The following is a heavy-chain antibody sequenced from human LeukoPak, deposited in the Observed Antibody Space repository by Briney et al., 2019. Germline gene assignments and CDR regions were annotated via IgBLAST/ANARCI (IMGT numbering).Heavy chain of an antibody. J-gene: IGHJ3*02. V-gene: IGHV4-34*01. Sequence: SETLSLTCAVYGGSFSGYYWSWIRQPPGKGLEWIGEINHSGSTNYNPSLKSRVTISVDTSKNQSSLKLSSVTAADTAVYYCASSSAWDAFDIWGQGTMVTVSS. CDR1: GGSFSGYY. CDR2: INHSGST. CDR3: ASSSAWDAFDI. D-gene: IGHD3-22*01.